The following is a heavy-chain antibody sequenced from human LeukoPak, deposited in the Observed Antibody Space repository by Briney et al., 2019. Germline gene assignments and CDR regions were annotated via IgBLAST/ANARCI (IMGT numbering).Heavy chain of an antibody. J-gene: IGHJ4*02. Sequence: PSASVTVSCKASGYTFTGYYMHWVRQAPGQGLEWMGWINPNSGGTNYAQKFQGRVTMTRDTSISTAYMELSRLRSDDTAVYYCARDRGGYCTNGVCYKPEYYFDYWGQGTLVTVSS. CDR3: ARDRGGYCTNGVCYKPEYYFDY. V-gene: IGHV1-2*02. CDR1: GYTFTGYY. D-gene: IGHD2-8*01. CDR2: INPNSGGT.